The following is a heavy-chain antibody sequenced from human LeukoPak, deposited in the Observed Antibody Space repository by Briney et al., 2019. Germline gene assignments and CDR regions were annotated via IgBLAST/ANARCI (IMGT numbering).Heavy chain of an antibody. J-gene: IGHJ4*02. CDR2: ISSNSYI. V-gene: IGHV3-21*01. D-gene: IGHD3-10*01. CDR3: ARGTRYGESGEPPLWSG. Sequence: PGGSLRLSCAASRFTFSSYSMNWVRQAPGKGLEWVSSISSNSYIYYAVSVESRFTISRDNDENSLYVQVQSMRGEDTAVYYCARGTRYGESGEPPLWSGWGQGTLVTVSS. CDR1: RFTFSSYS.